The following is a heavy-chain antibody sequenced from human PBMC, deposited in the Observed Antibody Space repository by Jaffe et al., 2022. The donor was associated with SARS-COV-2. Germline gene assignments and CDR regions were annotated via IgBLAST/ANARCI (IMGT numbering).Heavy chain of an antibody. CDR2: IKQDGSEK. CDR3: ARDGGALQWFGELEN. CDR1: GFTFSSYW. D-gene: IGHD3-10*01. J-gene: IGHJ4*02. V-gene: IGHV3-7*03. Sequence: EVQLVESGGGLVQPGGSLRLSCAASGFTFSSYWMSWVRQAPGKGLEWVANIKQDGSEKYYVDSVKGRFTISRDNAKNSLNLQMNSLRAEDTAVYYCARDGGALQWFGELENWGQGTLVTVSS.